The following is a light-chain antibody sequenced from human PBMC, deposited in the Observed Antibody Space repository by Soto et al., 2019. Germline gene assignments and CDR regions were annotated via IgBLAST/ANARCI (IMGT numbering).Light chain of an antibody. V-gene: IGLV2-23*02. J-gene: IGLJ1*01. CDR3: CSYAGTTTYV. CDR2: EVT. Sequence: QSALTQPASVSGSPGQSITISCTGTSSDVGSFNLVSWYQQHPGKAPKLMIYEVTKRPSGVSYRFSGSKSGNTASLTISGLQADDEADYYCCSYAGTTTYVFGTGTKVTVL. CDR1: SSDVGSFNL.